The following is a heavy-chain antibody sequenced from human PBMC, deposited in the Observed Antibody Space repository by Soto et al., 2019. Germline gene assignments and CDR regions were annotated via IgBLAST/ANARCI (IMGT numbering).Heavy chain of an antibody. V-gene: IGHV3-23*01. Sequence: PGGSLRLSCEASGFPFNTYAMAWFRQVPGMGLEWVSTTSIGGNTDLAESVRGRFTVSRDNSKNTLYLQMTNLRVEDAAIYFCARDLRTGLNVHTKGGFDPWDQGTGVIVSS. CDR1: GFPFNTYA. CDR3: ARDLRTGLNVHTKGGFDP. D-gene: IGHD3-10*02. J-gene: IGHJ5*02. CDR2: TSIGGNT.